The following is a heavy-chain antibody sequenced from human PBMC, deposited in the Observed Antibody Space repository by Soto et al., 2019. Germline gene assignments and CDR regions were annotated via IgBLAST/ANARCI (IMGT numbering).Heavy chain of an antibody. Sequence: QVQLQESGPGLVKPSGTLSLTCAVSGDSMTNTNWWRWVRQPPGKGLELLGEIYHSGSTNYNPSLRSRVTMSVYKFTSQYSLNLTSVTAADTAVYYCAKRSLRRLRFVETHWGQGTLVTVSS. J-gene: IGHJ4*02. V-gene: IGHV4-4*02. CDR1: GDSMTNTNW. CDR3: AKRSLRRLRFVETH. CDR2: IYHSGST. D-gene: IGHD3-3*01.